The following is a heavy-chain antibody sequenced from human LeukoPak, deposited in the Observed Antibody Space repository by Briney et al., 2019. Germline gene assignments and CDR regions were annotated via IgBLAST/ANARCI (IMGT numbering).Heavy chain of an antibody. CDR3: ARRWWGHCSGGSCYSDAFDI. V-gene: IGHV5-51*01. J-gene: IGHJ3*02. D-gene: IGHD2-15*01. CDR2: IYPGDSDT. Sequence: GESLKISCKGSGYSFTSYWIGWVRQMPGKGLEWMGIIYPGDSDTRYSPSFQGQVTISADKSISTAYPQWSSLKASDTAMYYCARRWWGHCSGGSCYSDAFDIWGQGTMVTVSS. CDR1: GYSFTSYW.